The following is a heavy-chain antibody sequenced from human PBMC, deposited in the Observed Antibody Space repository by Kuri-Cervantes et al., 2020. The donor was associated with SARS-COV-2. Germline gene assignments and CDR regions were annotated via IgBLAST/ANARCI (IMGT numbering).Heavy chain of an antibody. CDR3: ARARDGYNLHFDY. J-gene: IGHJ4*02. CDR1: GYTFTSYD. V-gene: IGHV1-46*01. D-gene: IGHD5-24*01. CDR2: INPSGGST. Sequence: ASVKVSCKASGYTFTSYDINWVRQAPGQGLEWMGIINPSGGSTSYAQKFQGRVTMTRDTSTSTVYMELSSLRSEDTAVYYCARARDGYNLHFDYWGQGTLVTVSS.